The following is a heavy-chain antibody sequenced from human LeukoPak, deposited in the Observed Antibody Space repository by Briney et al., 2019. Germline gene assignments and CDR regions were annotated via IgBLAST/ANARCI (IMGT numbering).Heavy chain of an antibody. CDR3: ARARVQTVVS. V-gene: IGHV1-2*02. CDR2: INPNSGVT. CDR1: GYTFIDYH. Sequence: ASVKVSCKTSGYTFIDYHIYWMRKAPGQGLEGVGWINPNSGVTIYAQKFQGRVTMTRNTSITTVYMELSRLTSDATAMYYCARARVQTVVSWGQGTLVTVSS. J-gene: IGHJ1*01. D-gene: IGHD4/OR15-4a*01.